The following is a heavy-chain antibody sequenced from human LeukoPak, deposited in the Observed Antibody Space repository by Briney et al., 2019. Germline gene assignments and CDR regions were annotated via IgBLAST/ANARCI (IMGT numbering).Heavy chain of an antibody. Sequence: SVKVSCKASGGTFSSYAISWVRQAPGQGLEWMGGIIPIFGTANYAQKFQGRVTITADESTSTAYMELSSLRSEDTAVYYCASGSKLGTFVFDAFDIWGQGTMVTVSS. CDR3: ASGSKLGTFVFDAFDI. CDR1: GGTFSSYA. J-gene: IGHJ3*02. V-gene: IGHV1-69*01. CDR2: IIPIFGTA. D-gene: IGHD7-27*01.